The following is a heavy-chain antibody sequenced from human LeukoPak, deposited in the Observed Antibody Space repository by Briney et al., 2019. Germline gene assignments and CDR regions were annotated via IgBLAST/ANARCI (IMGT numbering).Heavy chain of an antibody. CDR3: AASPGGSRPYDVLTGYPRLDY. Sequence: ASVTLSFTASGGTFSSYAISWVRQAPGQGLEWMGRIIPILGIPNYVQKFQGRVTITADKSTNTAYMELSSLRSEDTAVYYCAASPGGSRPYDVLTGYPRLDYWGQGTLVTVSS. CDR1: GGTFSSYA. V-gene: IGHV1-69*04. J-gene: IGHJ4*02. CDR2: IIPILGIP. D-gene: IGHD3-9*01.